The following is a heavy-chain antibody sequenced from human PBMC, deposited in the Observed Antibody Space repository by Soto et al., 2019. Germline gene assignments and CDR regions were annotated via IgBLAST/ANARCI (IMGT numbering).Heavy chain of an antibody. D-gene: IGHD3-3*01. Sequence: PSETLYLTCTVSGGSISSNIYYWGWIRQPPGKGLEWIGHIHYSGSTYYDSSLKSRVTISVDTSKNQFSLKLSSVTAADTAVYYCARGVRFLQLFNENYFDYWGQGTLVTVS. V-gene: IGHV4-39*07. CDR1: GGSISSNIYY. CDR2: IHYSGST. J-gene: IGHJ4*02. CDR3: ARGVRFLQLFNENYFDY.